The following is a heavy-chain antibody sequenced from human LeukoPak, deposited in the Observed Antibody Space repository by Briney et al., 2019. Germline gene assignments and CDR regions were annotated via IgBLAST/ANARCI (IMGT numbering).Heavy chain of an antibody. V-gene: IGHV1-8*01. CDR1: GYTFTSYD. CDR2: MNPNSGNT. D-gene: IGHD3/OR15-3a*01. CDR3: ARGRVRLRGFALGYYYYMDV. Sequence: ASVKVSCKASGYTFTSYDINWVRQATGQGLEWMGWMNPNSGNTGYAQKFQGRATMTRNTSISTAYMELSSLRSEDTAVYYCARGRVRLRGFALGYYYYMDVWGKGTTVTISS. J-gene: IGHJ6*03.